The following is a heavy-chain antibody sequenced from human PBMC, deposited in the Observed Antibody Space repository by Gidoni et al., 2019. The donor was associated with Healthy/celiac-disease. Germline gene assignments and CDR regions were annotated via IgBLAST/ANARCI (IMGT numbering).Heavy chain of an antibody. CDR2: IIPICGTA. Sequence: QVQLVQSGAEVKKPGSSVTVSCKDYGGTFSSYAISLVRQAPGQGLVWMGGIIPICGTAKYAQKFPGIGTITADKSTRTAFMEPSSLRSEDTAVYYCAIETSYCGGYCYPGEDYFDYWGQGTLVTVSS. J-gene: IGHJ4*02. CDR3: AIETSYCGGYCYPGEDYFDY. V-gene: IGHV1-69*06. D-gene: IGHD2-21*02. CDR1: GGTFSSYA.